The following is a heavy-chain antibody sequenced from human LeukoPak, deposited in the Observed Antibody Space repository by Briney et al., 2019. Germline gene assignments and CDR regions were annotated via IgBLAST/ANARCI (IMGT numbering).Heavy chain of an antibody. CDR1: GGSISSSSNY. D-gene: IGHD3-10*01. CDR2: IYYSGHT. J-gene: IGHJ4*02. Sequence: SETLSLTCTVSGGSISSSSNYWGWIRQPPGKGLEWIGSIYYSGHTYYNPSLKSRVTLSVDTSKNQFSLKLSSVTAADTAVYHCARIYARGSGGGDDYWGQGTLVTVSS. V-gene: IGHV4-39*07. CDR3: ARIYARGSGGGDDY.